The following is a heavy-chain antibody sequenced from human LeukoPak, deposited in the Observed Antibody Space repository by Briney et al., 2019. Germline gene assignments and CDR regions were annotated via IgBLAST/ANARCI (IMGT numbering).Heavy chain of an antibody. CDR1: GYTFTSYY. CDR2: INPTGGST. Sequence: ASVKVSCKASGYTFTSYYMHWVRQAPGQGLEWMGLINPTGGSTGYAQKFQGRVTMTRDMPTSTDYMELSSLRSEDTAIYYCARDNSVGDNAWWFDPWGQGTLVTVSS. J-gene: IGHJ5*02. CDR3: ARDNSVGDNAWWFDP. D-gene: IGHD1-26*01. V-gene: IGHV1-46*01.